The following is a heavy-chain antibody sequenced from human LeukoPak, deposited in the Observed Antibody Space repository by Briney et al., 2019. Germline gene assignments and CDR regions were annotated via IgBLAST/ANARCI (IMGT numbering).Heavy chain of an antibody. D-gene: IGHD3-3*01. CDR2: IRYDGSNK. CDR1: GFTLSSYG. Sequence: GGSLSLSCAASGFTLSSYGMRWVRQAPGKGLEWVAFIRYDGSNKYYADSVRGRFTISRDNSKNPLYLQMNSLRAEDTAVYYCAKDLYDFWSGYYLDYWGQGTLVTVSS. CDR3: AKDLYDFWSGYYLDY. V-gene: IGHV3-30*02. J-gene: IGHJ4*02.